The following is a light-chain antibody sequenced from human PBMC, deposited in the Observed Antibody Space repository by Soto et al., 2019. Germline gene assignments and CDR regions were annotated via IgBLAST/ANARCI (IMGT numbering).Light chain of an antibody. CDR3: SLYTTSSSPL. J-gene: IGLJ3*02. CDR2: DVT. Sequence: QSVLTQPASVSGSPGQSITISCTGTSSDVGAYNYVSWYQQHPGKAPKLMIYDVTNRPSGVSNRFSGSKSGNTASLTISGLQPEDEADYYCSLYTTSSSPLFGGGTK. CDR1: SSDVGAYNY. V-gene: IGLV2-14*01.